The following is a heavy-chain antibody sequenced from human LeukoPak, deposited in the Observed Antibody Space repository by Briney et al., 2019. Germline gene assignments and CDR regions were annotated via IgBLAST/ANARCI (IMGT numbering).Heavy chain of an antibody. Sequence: GGSLRLSCAASGFTFSSYSMNWVRQAPGKGLEWVSYISSSSSTIYYADSVKGRFTISRDNAKNSLYLQMNSLRAEDTAVYYCARVTGKDYYDSSGPHVDYWGQGTLVTVSS. J-gene: IGHJ4*02. CDR3: ARVTGKDYYDSSGPHVDY. CDR2: ISSSSSTI. V-gene: IGHV3-48*04. D-gene: IGHD3-22*01. CDR1: GFTFSSYS.